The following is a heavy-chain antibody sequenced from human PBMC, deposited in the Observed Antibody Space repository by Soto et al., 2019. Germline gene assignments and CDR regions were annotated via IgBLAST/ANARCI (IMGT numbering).Heavy chain of an antibody. J-gene: IGHJ6*02. Sequence: SVKVSCKASGGTFSSYAIRWVRPAPGQVLEWMGGIIPIVGTANYAQKFQGRVTITADESTSTAYMELSSLTSEDTAVYYCARDPILVVTAVMAEYYYGIDVWGQGTTVTVSS. V-gene: IGHV1-69*13. CDR2: IIPIVGTA. D-gene: IGHD2-2*01. CDR1: GGTFSSYA. CDR3: ARDPILVVTAVMAEYYYGIDV.